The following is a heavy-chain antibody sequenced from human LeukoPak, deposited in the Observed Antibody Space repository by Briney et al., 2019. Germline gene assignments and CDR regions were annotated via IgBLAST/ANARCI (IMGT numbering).Heavy chain of an antibody. D-gene: IGHD3-10*01. Sequence: GGSLRLSCAASGFTFSSYWMHWVRQAPGKGLVWVSRTNIDGSSTTYADSVKGRFTISRDNAKNTLYLQMNSLRAEDTALYYCARHPGDWGQGTMVTVSS. CDR2: TNIDGSST. CDR3: ARHPGD. CDR1: GFTFSSYW. V-gene: IGHV3-74*01. J-gene: IGHJ3*01.